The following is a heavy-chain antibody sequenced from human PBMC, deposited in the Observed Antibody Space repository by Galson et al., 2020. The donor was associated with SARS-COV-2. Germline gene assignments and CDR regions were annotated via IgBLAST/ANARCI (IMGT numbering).Heavy chain of an antibody. V-gene: IGHV3-21*01. J-gene: IGHJ6*02. Sequence: NSGGSLRLSCAASGFTFSSYSMNWVRQAPGKGLEWVSSISSSSSYIYYADSVKGRFTISRDNAKNSLYLQMNSLRAEDTAVYYCARDLDPQVVPAAMPLYYYGMDVWGQGTTVTVSS. D-gene: IGHD2-2*01. CDR1: GFTFSSYS. CDR3: ARDLDPQVVPAAMPLYYYGMDV. CDR2: ISSSSSYI.